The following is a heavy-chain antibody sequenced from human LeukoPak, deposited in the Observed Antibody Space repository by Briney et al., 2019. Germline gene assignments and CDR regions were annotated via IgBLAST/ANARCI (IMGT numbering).Heavy chain of an antibody. Sequence: SETLSLTCTVSGGSINSRSYYWGWIRQPPGKGLEWIGSVYYGGTTYYNPSLKSRVTISEDTSKNQFSLKLSSVTAADTAVYYCARRATTVTTGYYYYYMDVWGKRTTVTVSS. CDR3: ARRATTVTTGYYYYYMDV. J-gene: IGHJ6*03. V-gene: IGHV4-39*01. CDR1: GGSINSRSYY. CDR2: VYYGGTT. D-gene: IGHD4-17*01.